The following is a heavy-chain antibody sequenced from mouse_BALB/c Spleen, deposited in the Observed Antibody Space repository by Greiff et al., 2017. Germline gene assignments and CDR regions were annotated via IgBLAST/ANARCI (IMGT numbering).Heavy chain of an antibody. Sequence: VQLKESGPGMVAPSQSLSITCTVSGFSLTGYGVNWVRQPPGKGLEWLGMIWGDGSTDYNSALKSRLSISKDNSKSQVFLKMNSLQTDDTARYYCARDDGYYGYYFDYWGQGTTLTVSS. D-gene: IGHD2-3*01. CDR3: ARDDGYYGYYFDY. V-gene: IGHV2-6-7*01. J-gene: IGHJ2*01. CDR2: IWGDGST. CDR1: GFSLTGYG.